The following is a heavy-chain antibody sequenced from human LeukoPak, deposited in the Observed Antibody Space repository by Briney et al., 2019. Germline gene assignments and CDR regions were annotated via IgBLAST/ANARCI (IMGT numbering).Heavy chain of an antibody. J-gene: IGHJ4*02. CDR1: GGSFSGYH. CDR3: ARADSSSSPYFDY. V-gene: IGHV4-34*01. CDR2: INHSGST. Sequence: SETLSLTCAVYGGSFSGYHWSWIRQPPRKGLEWIGEINHSGSTNYNPSLKSRVTISVDTSKNQFSLELSSVTAADTAVYYCARADSSSSPYFDYWGQGTLVTVSS. D-gene: IGHD6-6*01.